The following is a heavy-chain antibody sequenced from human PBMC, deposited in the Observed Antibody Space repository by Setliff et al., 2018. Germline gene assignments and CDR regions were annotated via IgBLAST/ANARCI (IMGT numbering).Heavy chain of an antibody. D-gene: IGHD3-3*01. J-gene: IGHJ4*02. CDR2: INHSGST. CDR3: ARVDNCWSGPIDY. CDR1: GGSFSGYY. Sequence: SETLSLTCAVYGGSFSGYYWSWIRQPPGKGLEWIGEINHSGSTNYNPSLKSRVTISVDTSKNQFSLKLSSVTAADTAVYYCARVDNCWSGPIDYWGQGTLVTVSS. V-gene: IGHV4-34*01.